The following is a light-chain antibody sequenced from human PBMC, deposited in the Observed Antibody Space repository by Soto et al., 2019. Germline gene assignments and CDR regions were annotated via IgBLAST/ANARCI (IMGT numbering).Light chain of an antibody. CDR3: QQRFDWPKIT. V-gene: IGKV3D-20*02. J-gene: IGKJ5*01. CDR2: GAS. CDR1: QSVRGNY. Sequence: EIVLTQSPGTLSLSPGERATLSCRASQSVRGNYLAWYQQKPGQAPRLLISGASSRASGIPDRFSGSGSGTDFTLTISSLEPEDFGVFYCQQRFDWPKITFGQGTRLEIK.